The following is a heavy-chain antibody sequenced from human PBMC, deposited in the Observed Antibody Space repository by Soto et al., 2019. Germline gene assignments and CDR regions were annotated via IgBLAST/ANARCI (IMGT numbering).Heavy chain of an antibody. J-gene: IGHJ6*02. CDR2: IIPIFGTA. D-gene: IGHD3-3*01. CDR1: GGTFSSYA. CDR3: ATGFFSHPRLGYYYYGMDV. Sequence: QVQLVQSGAEVKKPGSSVKVSCKASGGTFSSYAISWVRQAPGQGLEWMGGIIPIFGTANYAQKFQGRVTITADESTSTAYMELSSLRSEDTAVYYCATGFFSHPRLGYYYYGMDVWGQGTTVTVSS. V-gene: IGHV1-69*01.